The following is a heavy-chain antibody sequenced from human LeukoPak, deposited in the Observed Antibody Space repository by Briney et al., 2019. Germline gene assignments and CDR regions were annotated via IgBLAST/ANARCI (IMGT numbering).Heavy chain of an antibody. D-gene: IGHD6-19*01. CDR1: GFTFSSYS. V-gene: IGHV3-21*01. Sequence: PGGSLRLSCAASGFTFSSYSMNWVRQAPGKGLEWVSSISSSSSYIYYADSVKGRFTISRDNAKNSLYLQMNSLRAEDTAVYYCARVPVRAVAGNLGDYFDYWGQGTLVTVSS. CDR3: ARVPVRAVAGNLGDYFDY. J-gene: IGHJ4*02. CDR2: ISSSSSYI.